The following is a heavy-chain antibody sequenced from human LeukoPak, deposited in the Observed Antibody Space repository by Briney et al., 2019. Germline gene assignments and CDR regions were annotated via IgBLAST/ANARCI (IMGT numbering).Heavy chain of an antibody. J-gene: IGHJ4*02. V-gene: IGHV4-39*01. Sequence: PSETLSLTCAVSGCSISSSGYYWGWIRQPPGKGLEWIGSVYYSGSTYYNPSLKSRVTISVDTSKNQFSLKLSSVTAADTAVYYCARYARAGYSSGWYYFDYWGQGTLVTVSS. D-gene: IGHD6-19*01. CDR2: VYYSGST. CDR3: ARYARAGYSSGWYYFDY. CDR1: GCSISSSGYY.